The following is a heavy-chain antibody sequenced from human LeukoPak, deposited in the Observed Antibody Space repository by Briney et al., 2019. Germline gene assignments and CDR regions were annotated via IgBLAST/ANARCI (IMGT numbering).Heavy chain of an antibody. CDR3: ARGPQAAYYYYYYYGMDV. V-gene: IGHV1-8*01. Sequence: GASVKVSCKASGYTFTSYDINWVRQATGQGLEWMGWMNPNSGNTGYAQKFQGRVTMTRNTSISTAYMELSSLRSEDTAVYYCARGPQAAYYYYYYYGMDVWGQGTTVTVSS. CDR1: GYTFTSYD. J-gene: IGHJ6*02. CDR2: MNPNSGNT. D-gene: IGHD6-13*01.